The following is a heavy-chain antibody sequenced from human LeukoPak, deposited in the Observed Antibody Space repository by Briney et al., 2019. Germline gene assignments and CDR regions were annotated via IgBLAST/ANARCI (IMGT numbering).Heavy chain of an antibody. J-gene: IGHJ4*02. D-gene: IGHD3/OR15-3a*01. V-gene: IGHV3-7*01. CDR1: GFTLNRYW. CDR2: IDQNGSEA. CDR3: ARDRFSWTGYYPRGYYFDY. Sequence: PGGSLRLSCAASGFTLNRYWMRWVRQVPQEGLEWVANIDQNGSEAYYVDSVKGRFTISRDNAKNSVYLQMNSLRPEDTAVYYCARDRFSWTGYYPRGYYFDYWGQGILVTVSS.